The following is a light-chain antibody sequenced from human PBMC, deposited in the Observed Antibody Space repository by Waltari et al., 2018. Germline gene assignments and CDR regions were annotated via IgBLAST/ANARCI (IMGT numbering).Light chain of an antibody. CDR2: SAS. CDR1: QSIRNY. Sequence: DIQLTQSPPSLSASVGDRVTITCRASQSIRNYLNWYQQKPGKAPKLLIYSASTLQTGVPSRFSGSGSGTDFTLTISGLQREDFAIYYCQQSLSTPQLTFGGGTTVETK. CDR3: QQSLSTPQLT. J-gene: IGKJ4*01. V-gene: IGKV1-39*01.